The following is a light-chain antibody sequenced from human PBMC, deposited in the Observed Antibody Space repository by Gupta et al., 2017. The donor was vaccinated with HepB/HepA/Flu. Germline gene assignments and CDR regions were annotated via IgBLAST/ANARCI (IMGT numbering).Light chain of an antibody. CDR2: GNN. CDR3: QSYDSSLKV. J-gene: IGLJ3*02. V-gene: IGLV1-40*01. Sequence: QSVLTQPPSVSGAPGQRVTISCTGSSSNIGAGYDVHWYQQLPGTAPKLLIYGNNNRPSGVPERFSGSKSGTSASLAITGLQAEDEADYYCQSYDSSLKVFGGGTKLTVL. CDR1: SSNIGAGYD.